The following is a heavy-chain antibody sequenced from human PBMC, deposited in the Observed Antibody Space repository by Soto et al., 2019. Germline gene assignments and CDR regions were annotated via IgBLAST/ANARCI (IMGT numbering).Heavy chain of an antibody. V-gene: IGHV3-30*18. J-gene: IGHJ6*04. Sequence: HPGGSLRLSCAASGFTFSSYGMHWVRQAPGKGLEWVAVISYDGSNKYYADSVKGRFTISRDNSKNTLYLQMNSLRAEDTAVYYCAKDPLYYDILTGTTRVYGLDVWGKESRVTICS. CDR1: GFTFSSYG. CDR3: AKDPLYYDILTGTTRVYGLDV. D-gene: IGHD3-9*01. CDR2: ISYDGSNK.